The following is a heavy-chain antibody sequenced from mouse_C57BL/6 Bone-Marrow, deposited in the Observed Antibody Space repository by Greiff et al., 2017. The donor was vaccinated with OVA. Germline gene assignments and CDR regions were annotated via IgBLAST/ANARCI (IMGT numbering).Heavy chain of an antibody. CDR1: GYTFTDYY. D-gene: IGHD1-1*01. J-gene: IGHJ1*03. Sequence: EVQGVESGPVLVKPGASVKMSCKASGYTFTDYYMNWVKQSHGKSLEWIGVINPYNGGTSYNQKFKGKATLTFDKSSSTAYMELNSLTSEDSAVYYCAREDYYGSSPYWYFDVWGTGTTVTVSS. V-gene: IGHV1-19*01. CDR2: INPYNGGT. CDR3: AREDYYGSSPYWYFDV.